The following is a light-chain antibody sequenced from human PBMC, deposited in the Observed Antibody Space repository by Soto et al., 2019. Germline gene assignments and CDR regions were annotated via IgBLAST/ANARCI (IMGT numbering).Light chain of an antibody. J-gene: IGLJ1*01. CDR2: GVN. CDR3: SLYSINGSCF. V-gene: IGLV2-18*01. CDR1: TPDIDNYDS. Sequence: HSVLPQPPSLSGSPGQSVTISCTATTPDIDNYDSVSWYQQAPGTAPKLIIYGVNNRPSGAPDRFSWSTSGHTASLTIPGLQAEHETDEFCSLYSINGSCFFGPGTKVTGL.